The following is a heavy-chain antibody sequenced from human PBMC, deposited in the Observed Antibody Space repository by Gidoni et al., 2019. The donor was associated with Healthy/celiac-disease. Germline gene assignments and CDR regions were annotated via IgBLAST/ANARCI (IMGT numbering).Heavy chain of an antibody. Sequence: EVQLVVSGGGLVQPGGSLRLSCAASGFTFSSYWLHWVRQAPGKGLVRVSRINSDGSSTSYADSVKGRFTISRDNAKNTLYLQMNSLRAEDTAVYYCARGPSEYYYDSSGYYYYFDYWGQGTLVTVSS. D-gene: IGHD3-22*01. CDR1: GFTFSSYW. V-gene: IGHV3-74*01. CDR3: ARGPSEYYYDSSGYYYYFDY. J-gene: IGHJ4*02. CDR2: INSDGSST.